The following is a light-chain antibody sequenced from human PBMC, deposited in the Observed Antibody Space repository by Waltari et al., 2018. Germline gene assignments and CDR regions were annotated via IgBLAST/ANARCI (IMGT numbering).Light chain of an antibody. V-gene: IGLV2-23*01. CDR3: CSYAGSSTLL. J-gene: IGLJ2*01. CDR2: EGS. Sequence: QSALTQPASVSGSPGQSITVSCTGTSSDVGSYHLVSWYQQHPGKAPKLMIYEGSKRPSGVSNRFSGSKSGNTASLTISGLQAEDEADYYCCSYAGSSTLLFGGGTKVTVL. CDR1: SSDVGSYHL.